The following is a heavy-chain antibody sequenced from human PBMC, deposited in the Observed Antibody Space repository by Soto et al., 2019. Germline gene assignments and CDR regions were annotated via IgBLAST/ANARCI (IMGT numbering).Heavy chain of an antibody. CDR2: IYNSGGP. V-gene: IGHV4-31*03. J-gene: IGHJ5*02. CDR3: ARDPAP. CDR1: GGSISSGGYY. Sequence: QVQLQESGPGLVKASQTLSLTCTVSGGSISSGGYYWSWIRQHPGKGLEWIGYIYNSGGPYYNPSLKSRATISADTSKNQFPLKLSSVTAADTAVYYCARDPAPWGQGTLVTVSS.